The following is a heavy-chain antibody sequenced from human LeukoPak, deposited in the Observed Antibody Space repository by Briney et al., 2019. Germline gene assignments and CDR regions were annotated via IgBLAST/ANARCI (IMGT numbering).Heavy chain of an antibody. D-gene: IGHD1-26*01. Sequence: ASVKVSCKASGYTFTGYYLHWVRQAPGQGLEWMGCVNPNSGDTNYAQKFQCSVTMTRDTSISTVYMELSRLRSDDTAVYYCARASGSYWWFDSWGQGTLVTVSS. V-gene: IGHV1-2*02. CDR1: GYTFTGYY. J-gene: IGHJ5*01. CDR3: ARASGSYWWFDS. CDR2: VNPNSGDT.